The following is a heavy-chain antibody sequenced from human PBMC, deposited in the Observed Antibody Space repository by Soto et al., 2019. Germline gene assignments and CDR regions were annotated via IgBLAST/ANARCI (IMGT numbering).Heavy chain of an antibody. Sequence: QLQLRESGSGLVKPSETLSLTCTVSGGSISSGGYSWSWIRQSPEQGLEWLGCIYPTGTTYYHPSHKSRVTTSVDTSRNPSSLSLAAVTAADTAVDFCARAPPGPSPRWFLWGQGTTVT. J-gene: IGHJ6*02. D-gene: IGHD3-10*01. CDR2: IYPTGTT. CDR1: GGSISSGGYS. V-gene: IGHV4-30-2*06. CDR3: ARAPPGPSPRWFL.